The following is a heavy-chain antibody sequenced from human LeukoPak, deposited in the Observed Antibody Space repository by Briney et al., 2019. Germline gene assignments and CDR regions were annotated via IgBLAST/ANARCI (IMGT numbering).Heavy chain of an antibody. CDR2: FNPKSGNA. CDR1: GYSYTRYD. J-gene: IGHJ3*02. D-gene: IGHD6-25*01. Sequence: ASVTVSCKASGYSYTRYDVNWVRQAPGQGLEWMGWFNPKSGNAGYAQKFQGRVTMTRNISMTTAYMELNSLTSEDTAVYYCARGVGSAINKEAFDIWGQGTVVTVSS. CDR3: ARGVGSAINKEAFDI. V-gene: IGHV1-8*01.